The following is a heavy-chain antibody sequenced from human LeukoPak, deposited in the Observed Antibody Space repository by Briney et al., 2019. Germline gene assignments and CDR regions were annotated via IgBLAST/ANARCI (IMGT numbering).Heavy chain of an antibody. CDR3: ARDFFNGYYYDTSGYYDRYFDY. Sequence: GASVTVSFKASVYTFNTYGISWVRQAPGQGLEWMGWISPDNGNTDFAGKFQGRVTMTTDTSTSTAYMEMRRLRSDDTAVYYCARDFFNGYYYDTSGYYDRYFDYWGQGTLVTVSS. V-gene: IGHV1-18*01. CDR1: VYTFNTYG. D-gene: IGHD3-22*01. CDR2: ISPDNGNT. J-gene: IGHJ4*02.